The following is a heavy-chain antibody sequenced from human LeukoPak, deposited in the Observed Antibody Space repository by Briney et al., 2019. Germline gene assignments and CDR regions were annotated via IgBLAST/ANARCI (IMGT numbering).Heavy chain of an antibody. D-gene: IGHD6-13*01. J-gene: IGHJ5*02. CDR2: IYHSGST. CDR1: GYSISSGYY. V-gene: IGHV4-38-2*02. Sequence: SETLSLTCTVSGYSISSGYYWAWIRQPPGKGLEWIGNIYHSGSTYYNPSLKSRATISVDTSKNQFSLQLTSVTAADTAVYYCARAYSSSWYFNWFDPWGQGTLVTVSS. CDR3: ARAYSSSWYFNWFDP.